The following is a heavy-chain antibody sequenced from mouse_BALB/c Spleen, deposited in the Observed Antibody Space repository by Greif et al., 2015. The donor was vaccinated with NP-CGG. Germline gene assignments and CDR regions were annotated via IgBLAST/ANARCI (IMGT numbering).Heavy chain of an antibody. CDR1: GFTFSDYY. J-gene: IGHJ2*02. CDR3: AREGESAYFDY. CDR2: ISDGGSYT. Sequence: EVKLMESGGGLVKPGGSLKLSCAASGFTFSDYYMYWVRQTPEKRLEWVVTISDGGSYTYYPDSVKGRFTISRDNAKNNLYLQMSSLKSEDTAMYYCAREGESAYFDYWGQGTSLTVSS. V-gene: IGHV5-4*02.